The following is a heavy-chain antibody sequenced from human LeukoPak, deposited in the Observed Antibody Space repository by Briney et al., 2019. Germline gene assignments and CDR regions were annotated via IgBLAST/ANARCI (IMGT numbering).Heavy chain of an antibody. Sequence: PGGSLRLSCAASGFNFSSHWMHWVRQAPGKGLVWVSRLRSSGNGTTYADSVKGRFTISRDNAKNTLFLQMNSLRIEDTAVHYCVRGREVRGRSMDVWGKGTTVIVSP. CDR1: GFNFSSHW. J-gene: IGHJ6*04. D-gene: IGHD3-10*01. CDR3: VRGREVRGRSMDV. CDR2: LRSSGNGT. V-gene: IGHV3-74*03.